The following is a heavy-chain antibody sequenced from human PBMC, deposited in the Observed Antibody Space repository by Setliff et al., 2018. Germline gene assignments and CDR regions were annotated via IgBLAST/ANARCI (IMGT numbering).Heavy chain of an antibody. V-gene: IGHV4-59*12. CDR1: GGSISTYY. CDR2: VYYSGTT. Sequence: SETLSLTCTVSGGSISTYYWSWIRQPPGKGLEFIGYVYYSGTTNYDPSLKSRVTMSVDTSKNQFSLKLISMTAADTAVYYCARASSGWYSAYYYYMDVWGKGTTVTVSS. CDR3: ARASSGWYSAYYYYMDV. D-gene: IGHD6-19*01. J-gene: IGHJ6*03.